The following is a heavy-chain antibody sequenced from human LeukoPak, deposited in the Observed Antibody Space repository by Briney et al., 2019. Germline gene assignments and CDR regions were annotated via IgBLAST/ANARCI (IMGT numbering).Heavy chain of an antibody. V-gene: IGHV3-23*01. Sequence: GGSLRLFCAASGFTFSTYTMSWVRQAPGKGLEWVSAIRGSGDNTYYADSVEGQFTISRDNSKNTMYLQVNSLRVEDTAIYYCAKEDSSGWIHYWGQGTLVTVSS. CDR1: GFTFSTYT. J-gene: IGHJ4*02. D-gene: IGHD6-19*01. CDR3: AKEDSSGWIHY. CDR2: IRGSGDNT.